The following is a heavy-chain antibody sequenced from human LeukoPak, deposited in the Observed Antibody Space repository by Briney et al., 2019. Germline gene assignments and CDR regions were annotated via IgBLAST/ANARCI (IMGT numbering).Heavy chain of an antibody. V-gene: IGHV3-21*01. J-gene: IGHJ3*02. Sequence: GGSLRLSCVASGFTFSSYTMNWVRQAPGKGLEWVSSIGSGSSSLYYADSVKGRFTISRDNAKNSLYLQMNSLRAEDTAVYYCARGRGYSGHDAFDIWGQGTMVTVSS. CDR2: IGSGSSSL. CDR3: ARGRGYSGHDAFDI. CDR1: GFTFSSYT. D-gene: IGHD5-12*01.